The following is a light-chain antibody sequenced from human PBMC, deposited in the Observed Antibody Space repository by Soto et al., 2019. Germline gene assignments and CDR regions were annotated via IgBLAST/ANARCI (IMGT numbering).Light chain of an antibody. CDR3: SPCAGSTNV. V-gene: IGLV2-8*01. Sequence: QSALTQPPSASGSPGQSVAISCTGTSSDVGGYNYVSWYQQHPGKAPKLMIYEVNKRPSGVPDRFSGSKSGNTASLTVSGPQAEDEVVYSRSPCAGSTNVFGPGTKLTVL. CDR2: EVN. J-gene: IGLJ1*01. CDR1: SSDVGGYNY.